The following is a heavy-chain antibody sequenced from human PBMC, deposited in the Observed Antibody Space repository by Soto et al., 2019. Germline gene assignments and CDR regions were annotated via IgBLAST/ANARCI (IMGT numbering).Heavy chain of an antibody. CDR3: ARSLDYDFWSGPPDAFDI. V-gene: IGHV4-39*01. Sequence: QLQLQESGPGLVKPSETLSLTCTVSGGSISSSSYYWGWIRQPPGKGLEWIGSIYYSGSTYYNPSLKSRVTISVDTSKNQFSLKLSSVTAADTAVYYCARSLDYDFWSGPPDAFDIWGQGTMVTVSS. D-gene: IGHD3-3*01. CDR2: IYYSGST. CDR1: GGSISSSSYY. J-gene: IGHJ3*02.